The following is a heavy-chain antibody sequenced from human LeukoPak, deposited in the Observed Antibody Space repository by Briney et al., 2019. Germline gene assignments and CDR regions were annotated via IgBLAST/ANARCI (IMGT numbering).Heavy chain of an antibody. D-gene: IGHD6-19*01. CDR1: GFTFSDYY. V-gene: IGHV3-11*06. CDR3: ASGGRKTAVAGTTGAIDY. CDR2: INSSRSYK. Sequence: GGSLRLTCAASGFTFSDYYMSWIRQAPGKGLEWVAYINSSRSYKNYPDSMKGRITIFRDNAKNSLYLKMTSLRAEDTAVYYCASGGRKTAVAGTTGAIDYWGQGTLVTVSS. J-gene: IGHJ4*02.